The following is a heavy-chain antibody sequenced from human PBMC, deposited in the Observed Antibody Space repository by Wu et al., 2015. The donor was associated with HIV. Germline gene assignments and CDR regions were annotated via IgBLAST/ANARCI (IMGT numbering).Heavy chain of an antibody. Sequence: QVQLVQSGAEVKKPGSSVKVSCKASGGTFSSYAISWVRQAPGQGLEWMGGIIPIFGTANYAQKFQGRVTITTDESTSTAYMELSSLRSEDTAVYYCASRSSPARTYGDYSDYFDYWGQGTLVTVSS. V-gene: IGHV1-69*05. J-gene: IGHJ4*02. CDR1: GGTFSSYA. D-gene: IGHD4-17*01. CDR2: IIPIFGTA. CDR3: ASRSSPARTYGDYSDYFDY.